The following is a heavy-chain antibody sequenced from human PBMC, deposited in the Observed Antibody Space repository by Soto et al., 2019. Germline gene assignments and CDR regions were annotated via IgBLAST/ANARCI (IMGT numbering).Heavy chain of an antibody. Sequence: ASVKVSCKASGYTFTSYYMHWVRQAPGQGLEWMGIINPSGGSTSYAQKFQGRVTMTRDTSTSTVYMELSSLRSEDTAVYYCARDPPHVYYDSSGLDYWGQGTLVTVSS. J-gene: IGHJ4*02. D-gene: IGHD3-22*01. V-gene: IGHV1-46*01. CDR3: ARDPPHVYYDSSGLDY. CDR2: INPSGGST. CDR1: GYTFTSYY.